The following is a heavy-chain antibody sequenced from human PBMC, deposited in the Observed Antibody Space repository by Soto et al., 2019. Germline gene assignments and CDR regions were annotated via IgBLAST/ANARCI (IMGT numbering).Heavy chain of an antibody. Sequence: GGSLRLSCAASGFTFSSYAMHWVRQAPGKGLEWVALISYDGSNKYYADSVKGRFTISRDNSKNTLYLQINSLKPEDTAVYYCAKDGGAFNWNYYFDYWGQGTLVTVSS. CDR1: GFTFSSYA. CDR3: AKDGGAFNWNYYFDY. D-gene: IGHD1-1*01. CDR2: ISYDGSNK. V-gene: IGHV3-30*18. J-gene: IGHJ4*02.